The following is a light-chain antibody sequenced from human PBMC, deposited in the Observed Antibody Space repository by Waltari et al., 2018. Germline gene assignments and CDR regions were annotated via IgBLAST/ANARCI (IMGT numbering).Light chain of an antibody. CDR3: QQYGSSIMYT. CDR1: QSLTKKY. V-gene: IGKV3-20*01. CDR2: SAS. Sequence: VLTQSPGTLSLSPGERATLSCRASQSLTKKYLAWYQQKPGQAPRLLIYSASSRAAGIPDRFSGSGSGTDFTLTISRLEPEDSAVYYCQQYGSSIMYTFGQGTKLEIK. J-gene: IGKJ2*01.